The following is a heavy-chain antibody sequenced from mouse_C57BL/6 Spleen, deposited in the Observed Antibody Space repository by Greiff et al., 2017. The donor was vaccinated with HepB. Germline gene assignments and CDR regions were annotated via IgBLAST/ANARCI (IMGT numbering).Heavy chain of an antibody. J-gene: IGHJ4*01. D-gene: IGHD1-1*01. Sequence: EVHLVESGPGLVKPSQSLSLTCSVTGYSITSGYYWNWIRQFPGNKLEWMGYISYDGSNNYNPSLKNRISITRDTSKNQFFLKLNSVTTEDTATYYCAREGTTVGAMDYWGQGTSVTVSS. V-gene: IGHV3-6*01. CDR2: ISYDGSN. CDR3: AREGTTVGAMDY. CDR1: GYSITSGYY.